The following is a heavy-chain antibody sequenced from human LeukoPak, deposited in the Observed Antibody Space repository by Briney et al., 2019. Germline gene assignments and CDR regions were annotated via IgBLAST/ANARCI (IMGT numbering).Heavy chain of an antibody. Sequence: GGSLRLSCAASGFTVSSTYMSWVRQAPGKGLEWVSVIYSGGSTYYADSVKGRFTISRDNSKNALYLQMNSLRVEDTAVYYCARDYGGNIRGYFDYWGQGTLVTVSS. CDR1: GFTVSSTY. J-gene: IGHJ4*02. CDR3: ARDYGGNIRGYFDY. V-gene: IGHV3-66*01. CDR2: IYSGGST. D-gene: IGHD4-23*01.